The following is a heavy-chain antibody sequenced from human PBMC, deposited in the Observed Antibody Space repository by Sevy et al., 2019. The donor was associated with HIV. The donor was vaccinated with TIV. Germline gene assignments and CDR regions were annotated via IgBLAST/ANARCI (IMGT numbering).Heavy chain of an antibody. Sequence: ASVKVSCKASGYTFTSYDINWVRQATGQGLEWMGWMNPNSGNTGYAQKFQGRVTITRNTSISTAYMELSSLRSEDTAVYYCARGWGDFWNGYPYGMDVWGQGTTVTVSS. CDR3: ARGWGDFWNGYPYGMDV. J-gene: IGHJ6*02. D-gene: IGHD3-3*01. CDR1: GYTFTSYD. V-gene: IGHV1-8*03. CDR2: MNPNSGNT.